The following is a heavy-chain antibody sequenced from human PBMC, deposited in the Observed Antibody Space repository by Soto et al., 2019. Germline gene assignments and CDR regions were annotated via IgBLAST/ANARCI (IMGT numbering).Heavy chain of an antibody. CDR3: ARGGAAAGTLASAKFDY. CDR1: GGSFSGYY. V-gene: IGHV4-34*01. D-gene: IGHD6-13*01. CDR2: INHSGST. J-gene: IGHJ4*02. Sequence: SETLSLTCAVYGGSFSGYYWSWIRQPPGKGLEWIGEINHSGSTNYNPSLKSRVTISVDTSKNQFSLKLSSVTAADTAVYYCARGGAAAGTLASAKFDYWGQGTLVTVSS.